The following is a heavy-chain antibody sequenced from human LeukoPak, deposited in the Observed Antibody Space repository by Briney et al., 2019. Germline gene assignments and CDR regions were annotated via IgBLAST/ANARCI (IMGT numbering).Heavy chain of an antibody. V-gene: IGHV1-2*02. CDR1: GYTFTSYA. Sequence: ASVKVSCKASGYTFTSYAMHWVRQAPGQGLEWMGWITPSGGTNYAQKFQGRATMTRDTSISTAYMELSRLRSDDTAVYYCARGGAYYYGAGYLWGQGTLVTVSS. J-gene: IGHJ1*01. CDR2: ITPSGGT. D-gene: IGHD3-10*01. CDR3: ARGGAYYYGAGYL.